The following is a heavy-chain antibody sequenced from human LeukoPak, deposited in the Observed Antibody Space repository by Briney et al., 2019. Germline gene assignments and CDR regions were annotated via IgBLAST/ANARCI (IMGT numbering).Heavy chain of an antibody. D-gene: IGHD2-2*01. J-gene: IGHJ6*03. CDR2: IYYSGST. Sequence: SETLSLTCTVSGGSISSYYWSWIRKPPGKGLEWIGYIYYSGSTNYNPSLKSRVTISVDTSKNQFSLKLSSVTAADTAVYYCARLVVPAAHLYYYYYYYMDVWGKGTTVTVSS. CDR3: ARLVVPAAHLYYYYYYYMDV. CDR1: GGSISSYY. V-gene: IGHV4-59*01.